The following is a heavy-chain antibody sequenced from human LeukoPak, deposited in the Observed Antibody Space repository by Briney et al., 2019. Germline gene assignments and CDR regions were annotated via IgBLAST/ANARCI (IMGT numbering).Heavy chain of an antibody. CDR3: AREDDSSGYLYYFDY. CDR1: GGSISSYY. J-gene: IGHJ4*02. V-gene: IGHV4-59*01. D-gene: IGHD3-22*01. Sequence: PSETLSLTCTVSGGSISSYYWSWIRQPSGKGLEWIGYIYYSGSTNYNPSLKSRVAISVDTSKNQFSLKLSSVTAADTAVYYCAREDDSSGYLYYFDYWGQGTLVTVSS. CDR2: IYYSGST.